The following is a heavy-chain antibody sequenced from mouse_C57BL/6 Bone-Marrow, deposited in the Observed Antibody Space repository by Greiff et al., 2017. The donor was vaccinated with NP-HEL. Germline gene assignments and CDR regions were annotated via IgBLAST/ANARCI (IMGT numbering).Heavy chain of an antibody. D-gene: IGHD1-1*01. CDR2: LSNLAYSI. CDR3: ARQGVYCGSLYWYFDV. Sequence: DVMLVESGGGLVQPGGSLKLSCAASGFTFSDYGMAWVRQAPRKGPEWVAFLSNLAYSIYYADTVTGRFTISRENAENTLYLEVSSLRSEDTAMYYCARQGVYCGSLYWYFDVWGTGTTVTVSS. V-gene: IGHV5-15*01. J-gene: IGHJ1*03. CDR1: GFTFSDYG.